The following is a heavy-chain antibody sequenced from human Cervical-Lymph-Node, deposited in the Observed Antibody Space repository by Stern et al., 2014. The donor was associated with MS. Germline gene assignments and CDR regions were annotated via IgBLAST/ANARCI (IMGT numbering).Heavy chain of an antibody. CDR3: ATPAAAVTTYY. CDR2: ISYDGSFK. J-gene: IGHJ4*02. D-gene: IGHD4-17*01. Sequence: AQLVESGGGVVQPGRSLRLSCAASGYSFSIYPMHWVRQAPGKGLEWVAVISYDGSFKNYAESVKGRFTISRDNSKNTVYLQMNRLRGEDPAVYYCATPAAAVTTYYWGQGTLVTVSS. V-gene: IGHV3-30*01. CDR1: GYSFSIYP.